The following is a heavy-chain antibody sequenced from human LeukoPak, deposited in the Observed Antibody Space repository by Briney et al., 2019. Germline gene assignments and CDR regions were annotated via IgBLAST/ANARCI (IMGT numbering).Heavy chain of an antibody. V-gene: IGHV1-69*05. Sequence: ASVKVSCKASGGTFSSYAISWVRQAPGQGLEWMGRIIPIFGTANYAQQFQGRVTITTDESTSTAYMELSSVRSEDTAVYYCARDPILWGGYYYRNYFGYWGQGTLVTVSS. CDR2: IIPIFGTA. J-gene: IGHJ4*02. D-gene: IGHD3-22*01. CDR3: ARDPILWGGYYYRNYFGY. CDR1: GGTFSSYA.